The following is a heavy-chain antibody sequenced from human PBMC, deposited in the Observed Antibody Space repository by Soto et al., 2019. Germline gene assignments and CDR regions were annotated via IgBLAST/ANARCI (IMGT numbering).Heavy chain of an antibody. J-gene: IGHJ4*02. CDR2: INYSGSN. Sequence: QVQLQESGPGLVKPSETLSLTCTVSGGTISSWYWSWIRQPPGKGLEWIGYINYSGSNNCNAYLKRRVTIPVDTSKNQFSLRLSSVTAADTAVYYFARRYGSAMDYGGQGTLVTVSS. D-gene: IGHD1-26*01. CDR3: ARRYGSAMDY. CDR1: GGTISSWY. V-gene: IGHV4-59*08.